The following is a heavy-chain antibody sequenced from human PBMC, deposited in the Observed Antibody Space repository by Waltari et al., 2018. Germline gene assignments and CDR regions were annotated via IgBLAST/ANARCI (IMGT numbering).Heavy chain of an antibody. D-gene: IGHD3-16*02. Sequence: QVQLVQSGGEEKKPGASVKVSCKASGYTFIGYHLHWVRQAPGQGLEWMGWINTNSGGTNYAQKFQGRVTMTRDTSISTAYMELSRLRSDDTAVYYCASGNTIVHFDMWGQGTMVTVSS. CDR2: INTNSGGT. CDR3: ASGNTIVHFDM. CDR1: GYTFIGYH. V-gene: IGHV1-2*02. J-gene: IGHJ3*02.